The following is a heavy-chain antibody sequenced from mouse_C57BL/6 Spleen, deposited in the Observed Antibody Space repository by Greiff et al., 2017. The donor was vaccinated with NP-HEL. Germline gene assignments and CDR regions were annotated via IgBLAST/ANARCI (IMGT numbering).Heavy chain of an antibody. V-gene: IGHV1-62-2*01. CDR1: GYTFTEYT. CDR2: FYPGSGSI. CDR3: ARSYGSSPPFDY. D-gene: IGHD1-1*01. Sequence: VKLMESGAELVKPGASVKLSCKASGYTFTEYTIHWVKQRSGQGLEWIGWFYPGSGSIKYNEKFKDKATLTADKSSSTVYMELSRLTSEDSAVYFCARSYGSSPPFDYWGQGTTLTVSS. J-gene: IGHJ2*01.